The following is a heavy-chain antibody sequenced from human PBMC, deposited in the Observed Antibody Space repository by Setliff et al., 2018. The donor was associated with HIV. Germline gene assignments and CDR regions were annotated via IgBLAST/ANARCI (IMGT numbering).Heavy chain of an antibody. D-gene: IGHD6-13*01. V-gene: IGHV1-18*01. CDR3: ARDRGVIATHPFDY. J-gene: IGHJ4*02. Sequence: ASVKVSCKTSGFTFTNFGFTWVRRAPGQGFEWMGWISAHDGDSNSAQKFQDRITMTTDTSTSTAYMELSSLRSEDTAVYYCARDRGVIATHPFDYWGQGTLVTVSS. CDR2: ISAHDGDS. CDR1: GFTFTNFG.